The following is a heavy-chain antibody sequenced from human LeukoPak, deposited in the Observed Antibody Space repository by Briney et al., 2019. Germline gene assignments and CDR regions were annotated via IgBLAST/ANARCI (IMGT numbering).Heavy chain of an antibody. J-gene: IGHJ4*02. V-gene: IGHV3-30*02. CDR1: GFTFSSYG. D-gene: IGHD6-19*01. CDR2: IRYDGSNK. CDR3: AFPGGSGWSFDY. Sequence: GGSLRLSCAASGFTFSSYGMHWVRQAPGKGLEWVAFIRYDGSNKYYADSVKGRFTISRDNSKNTLYLQMESLRAEDTAVYYCAFPGGSGWSFDYWGQGTLVTVSS.